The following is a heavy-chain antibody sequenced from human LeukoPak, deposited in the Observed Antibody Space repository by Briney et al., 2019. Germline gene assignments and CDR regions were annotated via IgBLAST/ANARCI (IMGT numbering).Heavy chain of an antibody. Sequence: GGSLRLSCAASGFTFNNYAMNWVRQAPGKGLEWVSAISGSGGSTYYADSVKGRFTISRDNSKNTLYLQMNSLRAEDTAVYYCATTWGSSGSFDYWGQGTLVTVSS. CDR3: ATTWGSSGSFDY. CDR2: ISGSGGST. V-gene: IGHV3-23*01. J-gene: IGHJ4*02. D-gene: IGHD6-19*01. CDR1: GFTFNNYA.